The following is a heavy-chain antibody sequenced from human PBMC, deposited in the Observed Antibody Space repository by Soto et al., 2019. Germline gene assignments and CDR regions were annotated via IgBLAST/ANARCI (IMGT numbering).Heavy chain of an antibody. CDR2: IHAGNGNT. V-gene: IGHV1-3*01. D-gene: IGHD2-2*01. Sequence: GASVKVSCKASGYTFISYAIHWVRQAPGQRLEWVGWIHAGNGNTKYSQNFQGRVTITRDTSANTVYMELSSLRSEDTAVYYCARAVVPAAQNWCDPWGQGTLVTVSS. J-gene: IGHJ5*02. CDR1: GYTFISYA. CDR3: ARAVVPAAQNWCDP.